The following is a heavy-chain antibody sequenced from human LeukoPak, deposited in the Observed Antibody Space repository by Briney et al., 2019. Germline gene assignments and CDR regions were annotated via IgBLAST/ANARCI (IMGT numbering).Heavy chain of an antibody. J-gene: IGHJ6*02. CDR2: TYYRSKWYN. Sequence: HSQTLSLTCAISGDSVSSNSAAWNWIRQSPSRGLEWLGRTYYRSKWYNDYAVSVKSRITINPDTSKNQFSLQLNSVTPEDTAVYYCARSFSGSYFFPYYYYGVDVWGQGTTVTVSS. CDR1: GDSVSSNSAA. D-gene: IGHD1-26*01. CDR3: ARSFSGSYFFPYYYYGVDV. V-gene: IGHV6-1*01.